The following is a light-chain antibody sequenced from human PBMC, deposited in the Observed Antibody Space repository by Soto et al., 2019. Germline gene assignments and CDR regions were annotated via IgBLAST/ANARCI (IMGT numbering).Light chain of an antibody. J-gene: IGLJ3*02. Sequence: QSVLTQPASVSGSPGQSITISCTGTSSDVGAYNQVCWYQQHPGKVPKLLMFEVTNRPSGVSSRFSGSKSGNTASLTISGLQAEDEADYYCTSYVSGNTVVFGGGTKVTVL. CDR3: TSYVSGNTVV. CDR1: SSDVGAYNQ. CDR2: EVT. V-gene: IGLV2-14*01.